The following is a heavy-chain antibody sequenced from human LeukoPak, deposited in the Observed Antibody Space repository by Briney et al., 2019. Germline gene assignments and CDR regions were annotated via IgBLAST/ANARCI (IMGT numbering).Heavy chain of an antibody. V-gene: IGHV1-8*01. CDR3: ARGGITIFEVVITYDY. Sequence: ASVKVSCKASGYTFTSYDINWVRQATGQGLEWMGWMNPNSGNTGYAQKFQGRVTMTRNTSISTAYMELSSLRSDDTAVYYCARGGITIFEVVITYDYWGQGTLVTVSS. CDR1: GYTFTSYD. J-gene: IGHJ4*02. D-gene: IGHD3-3*01. CDR2: MNPNSGNT.